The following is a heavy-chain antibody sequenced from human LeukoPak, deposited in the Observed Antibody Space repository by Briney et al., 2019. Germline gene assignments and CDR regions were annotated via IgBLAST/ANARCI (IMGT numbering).Heavy chain of an antibody. CDR3: ARGYYDSSGYLVPDWFDP. V-gene: IGHV1-69*04. CDR1: GGTFSSYA. J-gene: IGHJ5*02. CDR2: IIPILGIA. Sequence: SVKVSCKASGGTFSSYAISWVRQAPGQGLEWMGRIIPILGIANYAQKFQGRVTITADKSTSTAYMELSSLRSEDTAVYYCARGYYDSSGYLVPDWFDPWGQGTLVIVSS. D-gene: IGHD3-22*01.